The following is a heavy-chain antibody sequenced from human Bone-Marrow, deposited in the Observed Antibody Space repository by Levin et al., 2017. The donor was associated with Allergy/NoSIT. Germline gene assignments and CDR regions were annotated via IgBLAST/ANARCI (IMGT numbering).Heavy chain of an antibody. Sequence: GESLKISCKGSGYIFTNYWVGWVRQMPGTGLEWMGIIYPGDSDTRYSPSFQGQVTISADKSINTAYLQWSSLKASDTAIYFCARTSCTSLSCYSGLFAYWGQGTLVTVSS. V-gene: IGHV5-51*01. D-gene: IGHD2-2*01. J-gene: IGHJ4*02. CDR3: ARTSCTSLSCYSGLFAY. CDR2: IYPGDSDT. CDR1: GYIFTNYW.